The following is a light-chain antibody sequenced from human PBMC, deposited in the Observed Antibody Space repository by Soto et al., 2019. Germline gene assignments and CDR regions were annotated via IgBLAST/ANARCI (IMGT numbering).Light chain of an antibody. CDR1: QGINIW. CDR3: QHYNSYPWT. V-gene: IGKV1-5*03. J-gene: IGKJ1*01. Sequence: IQLTQSPSTLSASVGDRVSNTCRASQGINIWLAWYQQKPGKAPKLLIYQASSLESGVPSRFSGSGSGTEFTLTISSLQPDDFATYYCQHYNSYPWTFGQGTKVDIK. CDR2: QAS.